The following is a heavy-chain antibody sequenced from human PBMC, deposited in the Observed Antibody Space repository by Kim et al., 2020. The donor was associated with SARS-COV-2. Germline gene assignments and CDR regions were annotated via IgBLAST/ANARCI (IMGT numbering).Heavy chain of an antibody. Sequence: NPTLKSRVTISVDTSKNQFSLKLSSVTAADTAVYYCARREMATINGYFDYWGQGTLVTVSS. J-gene: IGHJ4*02. CDR3: ARREMATINGYFDY. D-gene: IGHD5-12*01. V-gene: IGHV4-61*07.